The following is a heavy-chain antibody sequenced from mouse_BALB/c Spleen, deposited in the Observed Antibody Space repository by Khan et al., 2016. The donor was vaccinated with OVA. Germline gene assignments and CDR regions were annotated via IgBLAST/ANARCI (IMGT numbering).Heavy chain of an antibody. J-gene: IGHJ3*01. CDR3: ARGNYYGSTSWFAY. Sequence: QVQLQQPGPELVKPGASVKISCKASGYTFTDYYINWVKQKPGQGLECIGWIYPGSGNTKYNEKFKDKATLTVDTSSSTAYMQLSSLTSEDTAVYFCARGNYYGSTSWFAYWGQGTLVTVSA. CDR1: GYTFTDYY. CDR2: IYPGSGNT. V-gene: IGHV1-84*02. D-gene: IGHD1-1*01.